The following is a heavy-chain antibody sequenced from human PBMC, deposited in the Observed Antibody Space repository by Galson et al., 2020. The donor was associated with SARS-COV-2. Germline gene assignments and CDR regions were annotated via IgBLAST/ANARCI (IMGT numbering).Heavy chain of an antibody. CDR3: AREAYCGGDCYSGFDY. CDR1: GFTFSSYA. D-gene: IGHD2-21*02. CDR2: ISYDGNNK. Sequence: GASLKISCAASGFTFSSYAMHWVRQAPGKRLERVAGISYDGNNKYYADSVKSRFTISRDNSKNTLYLQMNSLRAEDTAVYYCAREAYCGGDCYSGFDYWGQGTLVTVSS. V-gene: IGHV3-30*04. J-gene: IGHJ4*02.